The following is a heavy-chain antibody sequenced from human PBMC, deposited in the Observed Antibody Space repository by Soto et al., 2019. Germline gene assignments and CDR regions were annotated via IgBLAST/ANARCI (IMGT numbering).Heavy chain of an antibody. D-gene: IGHD3-16*01. Sequence: QVQLVQSGAEVKKPGASVKVSCKASGYTFTSYGISWVRQAPGQGLEWMGWISAYNGNTNYAQKLQRRVTMTTDTSTSTAYMELRSLRSDDTAVYYCARVPRIMITFGGGEDAFDIWGQGTMVTVSS. CDR3: ARVPRIMITFGGGEDAFDI. CDR2: ISAYNGNT. V-gene: IGHV1-18*01. J-gene: IGHJ3*02. CDR1: GYTFTSYG.